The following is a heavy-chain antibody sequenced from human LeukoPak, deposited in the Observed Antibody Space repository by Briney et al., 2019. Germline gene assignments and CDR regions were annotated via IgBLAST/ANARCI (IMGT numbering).Heavy chain of an antibody. CDR2: SYSGGSS. D-gene: IGHD4-17*01. CDR1: GFTVSSNY. J-gene: IGHJ4*02. CDR3: ARDPIYGYYFDY. Sequence: GGSLRLSCAASGFTVSSNYMSWVRQAPGKGLEWVSVSYSGGSSYYADSVKGRFTISRDNSKNTLYLQMNSLRAEDTAVYYCARDPIYGYYFDYWGQGTLVTVSS. V-gene: IGHV3-53*05.